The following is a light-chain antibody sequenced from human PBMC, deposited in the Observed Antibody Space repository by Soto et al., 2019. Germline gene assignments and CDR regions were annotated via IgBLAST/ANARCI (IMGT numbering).Light chain of an antibody. V-gene: IGKV3-20*01. CDR3: QQYGSSPWT. J-gene: IGKJ1*01. CDR1: QSVSNNY. Sequence: EIVLTQSPGTLSLSPGERATLSCRASQSVSNNYLAWYQQKPGQPPRLLIYGASSRATGIPERFSGSGSGTDFTFTISRLEPEDFAVYYCQQYGSSPWTFGQGTRWIS. CDR2: GAS.